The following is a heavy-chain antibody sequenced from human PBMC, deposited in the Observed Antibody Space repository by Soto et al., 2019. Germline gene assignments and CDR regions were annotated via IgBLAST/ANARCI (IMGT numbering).Heavy chain of an antibody. CDR3: ARDRQQWLDPSSGALPF. J-gene: IGHJ6*01. Sequence: QVQLVESGGGVVQPGRSLRLSCAASGFTLSSYVMHWVRQAPGKVLEWVARISYAGNDNYYADSVKGRFTISRDNPKETPSLQMTSLRADDTAVYYCARDRQQWLDPSSGALPFWGQGEPVLVSS. V-gene: IGHV3-30-3*01. CDR1: GFTLSSYV. D-gene: IGHD6-19*01. CDR2: ISYAGNDN.